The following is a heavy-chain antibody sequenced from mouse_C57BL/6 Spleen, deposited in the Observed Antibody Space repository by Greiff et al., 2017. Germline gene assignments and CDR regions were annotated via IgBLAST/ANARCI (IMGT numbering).Heavy chain of an antibody. CDR1: GYTFTDYY. Sequence: EVQLQQSGPELVKPGASVKISCKASGYTFTDYYMNWVKQSHGKSLEWIGDINPNNGGTSYNQKFKGKATLTVDKSSSTAYMELRSLTSEDSAVYYCARGGPHFDYWGQGTTLTVSS. CDR2: INPNNGGT. J-gene: IGHJ2*01. CDR3: ARGGPHFDY. V-gene: IGHV1-26*01.